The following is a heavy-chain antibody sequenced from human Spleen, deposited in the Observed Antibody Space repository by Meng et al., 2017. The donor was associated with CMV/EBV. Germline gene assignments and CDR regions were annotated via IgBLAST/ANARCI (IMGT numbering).Heavy chain of an antibody. J-gene: IGHJ3*02. Sequence: SGYIFNIYGVPWVRRAPGQGLEWVGWVSGYNGGTHYAHKFQGRVTMTADTSTTTAYMDLRSLRTDDTAVYYCARGVGATLGRAFDIWGQGTVVTVSS. D-gene: IGHD1-26*01. CDR2: VSGYNGGT. CDR1: GYIFNIYG. CDR3: ARGVGATLGRAFDI. V-gene: IGHV1-18*01.